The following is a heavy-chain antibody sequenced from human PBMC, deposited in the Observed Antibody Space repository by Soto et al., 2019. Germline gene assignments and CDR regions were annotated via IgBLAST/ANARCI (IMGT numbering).Heavy chain of an antibody. Sequence: SVKVSCKASGGTFSSYAISWVRQAPGQGLEWMEGIIPIFGTANYAQKFQGRVTITADESTSTAYMELSSLRSEDTAVYYCARDKSSTKDLYYYYYGMDVWGQGTTVTVSS. CDR3: ARDKSSTKDLYYYYYGMDV. CDR2: IIPIFGTA. V-gene: IGHV1-69*13. CDR1: GGTFSSYA. D-gene: IGHD2-2*01. J-gene: IGHJ6*02.